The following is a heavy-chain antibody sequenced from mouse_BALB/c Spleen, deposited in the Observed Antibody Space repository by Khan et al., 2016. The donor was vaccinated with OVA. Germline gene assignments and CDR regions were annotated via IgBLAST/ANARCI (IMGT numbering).Heavy chain of an antibody. Sequence: EVQLQQSGPELVKPGASVKMSCKASGYIFTNYVLHWVKQKSGQGLEWIGNINPNNGGTKYNEKFKGKATLTSDKSYITAYMELSSLTSDDSAVYYWARGNWKSYYCAYWGQGTTLTLSS. CDR1: GYIFTNYV. D-gene: IGHD4-1*01. V-gene: IGHV1S136*01. CDR3: ARGNWKSYYCAY. CDR2: INPNNGGT. J-gene: IGHJ2*01.